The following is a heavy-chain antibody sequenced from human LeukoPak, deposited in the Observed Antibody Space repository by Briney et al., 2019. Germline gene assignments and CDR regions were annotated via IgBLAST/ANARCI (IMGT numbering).Heavy chain of an antibody. D-gene: IGHD2-15*01. Sequence: PSETLSLTCTVSGGSISSSSYYCGWIRQPPGKGLEWIGSIYYSGSAYYNPSLKSRVTISVDTSKNQFSLKLSSVTAADTAVYYCAVVAAMNYFDYWGQGTLVTVSS. CDR2: IYYSGSA. V-gene: IGHV4-39*01. CDR1: GGSISSSSYY. J-gene: IGHJ4*02. CDR3: AVVAAMNYFDY.